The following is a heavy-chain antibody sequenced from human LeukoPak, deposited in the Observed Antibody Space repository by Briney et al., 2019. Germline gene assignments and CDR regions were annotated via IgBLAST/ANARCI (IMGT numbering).Heavy chain of an antibody. J-gene: IGHJ4*02. D-gene: IGHD2-21*02. V-gene: IGHV1-3*01. CDR3: ARGWGGDCYHVH. Sequence: ATVKVSCKASGYTFTSYAMHWVRQAPGQRLEWMGWIYGGNGNTKYSQKFQGRVSITRDTSASTVYTELSSLGSEDTAVYYCARGWGGDCYHVHWGQGTLVTVSS. CDR2: IYGGNGNT. CDR1: GYTFTSYA.